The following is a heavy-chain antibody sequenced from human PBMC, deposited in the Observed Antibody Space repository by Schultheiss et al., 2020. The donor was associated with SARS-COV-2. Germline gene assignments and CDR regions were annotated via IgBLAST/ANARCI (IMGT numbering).Heavy chain of an antibody. V-gene: IGHV4-61*01. CDR3: AKDEGYSSGWSYPRPYYYYGMDV. D-gene: IGHD6-19*01. CDR1: GGSISSSSYY. Sequence: SQTLSLTCTVSGGSISSSSYYWGWIRQPPGKGLEWIGYIYYSGSTNYNPSLRSRVTISVDTSKNQFSLKLSNVTAADTAVYYCAKDEGYSSGWSYPRPYYYYGMDVWGQGTTVTVSS. CDR2: IYYSGST. J-gene: IGHJ6*02.